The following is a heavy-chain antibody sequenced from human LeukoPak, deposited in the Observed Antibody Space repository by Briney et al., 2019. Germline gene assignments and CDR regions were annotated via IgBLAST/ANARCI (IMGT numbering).Heavy chain of an antibody. Sequence: GGSLRLSCAASGFTVSSNYMSWVRQAPGKGLEWVSVIYSGGSTYYADSVKGRFNISRDNSKNTLYLQMNSLRAEDTAVYYCARWDSRDFDYWGQGTLVTVSS. J-gene: IGHJ4*02. D-gene: IGHD1-26*01. CDR1: GFTVSSNY. CDR2: IYSGGST. V-gene: IGHV3-53*01. CDR3: ARWDSRDFDY.